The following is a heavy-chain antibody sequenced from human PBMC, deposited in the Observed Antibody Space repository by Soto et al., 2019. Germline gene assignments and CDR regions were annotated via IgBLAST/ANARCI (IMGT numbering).Heavy chain of an antibody. V-gene: IGHV3-30-3*01. CDR3: ARARLDAPALDS. CDR2: ISYDGSNK. J-gene: IGHJ4*02. CDR1: GFTFRSYA. Sequence: QVQLVESGGGVVQPGRSLRLSCAASGFTFRSYAMHWVRQAPGKGLEWVAGISYDGSNKYCADSVKGRFTISRDNSKNALYMQINSLRAEDTAVYYCARARLDAPALDSWGQGALVTVSS. D-gene: IGHD2-2*01.